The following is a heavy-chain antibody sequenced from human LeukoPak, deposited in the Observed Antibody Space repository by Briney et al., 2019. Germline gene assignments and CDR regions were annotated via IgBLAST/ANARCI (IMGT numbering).Heavy chain of an antibody. CDR2: IIPIFGTA. CDR1: GGTFSSYA. J-gene: IGHJ5*02. D-gene: IGHD4-17*01. Sequence: SVTVSCKASGGTFSSYAISWVRQAPGQGLEWMGGIIPIFGTAKYAQKFQGRVTITADESTSTAYMDLSSLRSEDTAVYYCARDRSRTTVTYNWFDPWGQGTLVTVSS. V-gene: IGHV1-69*13. CDR3: ARDRSRTTVTYNWFDP.